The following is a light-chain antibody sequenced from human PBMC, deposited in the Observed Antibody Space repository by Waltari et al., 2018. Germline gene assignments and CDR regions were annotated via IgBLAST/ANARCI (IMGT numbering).Light chain of an antibody. V-gene: IGKV3-11*01. CDR2: DAS. J-gene: IGKJ4*01. CDR3: QQRSNWLT. CDR1: QSVSRY. Sequence: EIVLTQSPATLSLSPGERATLSCRASQSVSRYLAWYQQKPCQAPRLLIYDASNRATGIPAKFSGSGSGTDFTLTISRLQPEDSAVYYCQQRSNWLTFGGGTKVEIK.